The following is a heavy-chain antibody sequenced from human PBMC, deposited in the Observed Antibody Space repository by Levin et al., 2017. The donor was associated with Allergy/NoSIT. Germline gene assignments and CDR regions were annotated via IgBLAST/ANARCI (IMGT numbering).Heavy chain of an antibody. D-gene: IGHD1/OR15-1a*01. CDR1: GFTFDDYA. Sequence: GGALKISCAASGFTFDDYAMHWVRQPPGKGLEWVSGISWNGGATDYADSVKGRFTISRDNARNSLSLQMTSLRAEDTALYYCAKDLGAGSIGTTPGMHNFYGMDVWGQGITVTVSS. CDR2: ISWNGGAT. CDR3: AKDLGAGSIGTTPGMHNFYGMDV. J-gene: IGHJ6*02. V-gene: IGHV3-9*01.